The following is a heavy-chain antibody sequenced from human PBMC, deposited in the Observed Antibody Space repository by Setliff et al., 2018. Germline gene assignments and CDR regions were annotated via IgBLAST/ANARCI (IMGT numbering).Heavy chain of an antibody. D-gene: IGHD3-10*01. CDR3: ARVADGSGSFYLGFDY. CDR1: GGSFSGSYY. J-gene: IGHJ4*02. Sequence: PSETLSLTCAVYGGSFSGSYYWNWIRQHPEKGLEWLGYIFHSGSTHYNSSLKSRITISIDTSKNHFSLELNSVTAADSAVYYCARVADGSGSFYLGFDYWGQGILVTVSA. V-gene: IGHV4-31*11. CDR2: IFHSGST.